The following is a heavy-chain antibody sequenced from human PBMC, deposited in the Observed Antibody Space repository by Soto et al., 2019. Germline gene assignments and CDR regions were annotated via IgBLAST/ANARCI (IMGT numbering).Heavy chain of an antibody. Sequence: GGALRLSCAASGFTFSRYAMHWVRQAPGKGLEWVAVISYDGSNKYYADSVKGRFTISRDNSKNTLYLQMNSLRAEDTAVYYCARDKRDLRFLEWSYYFDFWGQGT. CDR2: ISYDGSNK. CDR1: GFTFSRYA. CDR3: ARDKRDLRFLEWSYYFDF. V-gene: IGHV3-30-3*01. J-gene: IGHJ4*02. D-gene: IGHD3-3*01.